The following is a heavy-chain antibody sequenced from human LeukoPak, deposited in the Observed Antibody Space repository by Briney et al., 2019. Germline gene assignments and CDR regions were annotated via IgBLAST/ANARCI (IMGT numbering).Heavy chain of an antibody. J-gene: IGHJ5*02. V-gene: IGHV3-21*01. CDR1: GFTFSGYS. CDR2: ISTTSSYI. CDR3: ASGSLLWFGELPFDP. Sequence: GGSLRLSCAASGFTFSGYSMSWVRQAPGKGLEWVSSISTTSSYIYYADSVKGRFTISRDNAKNSLWLQMDSLRAEDTAVYYCASGSLLWFGELPFDPWGQGTLVTVSS. D-gene: IGHD3-10*01.